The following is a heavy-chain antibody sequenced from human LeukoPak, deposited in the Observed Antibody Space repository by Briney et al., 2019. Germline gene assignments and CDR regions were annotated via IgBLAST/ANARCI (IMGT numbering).Heavy chain of an antibody. CDR2: ISSSSSYI. V-gene: IGHV3-21*01. Sequence: GGSLRLSCAASGFTFSSYSMNWARQAPGKGLEWVSSISSSSSYIYYADSVKGRFTISRDNAKNSLYLQMNSLRAEDTAVYYCARPVSSWSSSSRYWGQGTLVTVSS. CDR1: GFTFSSYS. J-gene: IGHJ4*02. CDR3: ARPVSSWSSSSRY. D-gene: IGHD6-6*01.